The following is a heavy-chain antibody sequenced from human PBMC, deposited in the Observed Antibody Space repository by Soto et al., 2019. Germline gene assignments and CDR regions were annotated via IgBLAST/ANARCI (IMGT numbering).Heavy chain of an antibody. CDR2: INAGNGNT. CDR3: ARGANSFGGVHTAPFDY. J-gene: IGHJ4*02. Sequence: QVQLVQSGAEVKKPGASVKVSCKASGYTFTSYAMHWVRQAPGQRLEWMGWINAGNGNTKYSQEFQGRVTITRDTSASTAYMELSSLRSEDTAVYYCARGANSFGGVHTAPFDYWGQGTLVTVSS. CDR1: GYTFTSYA. V-gene: IGHV1-3*01. D-gene: IGHD3-16*01.